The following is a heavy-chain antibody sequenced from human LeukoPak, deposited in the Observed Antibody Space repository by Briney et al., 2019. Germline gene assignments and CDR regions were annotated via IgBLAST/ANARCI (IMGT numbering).Heavy chain of an antibody. D-gene: IGHD3-9*01. Sequence: SETLSLTCTVSGGSISSYYWSWIRQPPGKGLEWIGYIYYSGSTNYNPSLKSRVTISVDTSKNQFSLKLSSVTAADTAVHYCARRPEFYDILTGYYNPHAFDIWGQGTMVTVSS. J-gene: IGHJ3*02. CDR1: GGSISSYY. CDR3: ARRPEFYDILTGYYNPHAFDI. CDR2: IYYSGST. V-gene: IGHV4-59*01.